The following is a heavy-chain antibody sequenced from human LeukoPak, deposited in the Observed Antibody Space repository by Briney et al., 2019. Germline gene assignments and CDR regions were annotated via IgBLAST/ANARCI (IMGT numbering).Heavy chain of an antibody. V-gene: IGHV4-34*01. J-gene: IGHJ4*02. CDR3: ARLRARIAVAGTSDY. CDR2: INHSGST. CDR1: GGSFSGYY. D-gene: IGHD6-19*01. Sequence: SETLSLTCAVYGGSFSGYYWSWIRQPPGKGLEWIGEINHSGSTNYNPSLKSRVTISVDTSKNQFSLKLSSVTAADTAVYYCARLRARIAVAGTSDYWGQGTLVTVSS.